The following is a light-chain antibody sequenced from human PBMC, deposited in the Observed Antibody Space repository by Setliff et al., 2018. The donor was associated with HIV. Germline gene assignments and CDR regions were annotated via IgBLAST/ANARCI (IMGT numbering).Light chain of an antibody. CDR3: SSYTSSSTPYV. CDR1: SSDVGGYNR. J-gene: IGLJ1*01. Sequence: QSVLTQPPSVSGSPGQSVTISCTGTSSDVGGYNRVSWYQQPPGTAPKLMIYDVSSRPSGVPDRFSGSKSGYTASLTISGLQAEDEADYYCSSYTSSSTPYVFGTGTKVTVL. V-gene: IGLV2-18*02. CDR2: DVS.